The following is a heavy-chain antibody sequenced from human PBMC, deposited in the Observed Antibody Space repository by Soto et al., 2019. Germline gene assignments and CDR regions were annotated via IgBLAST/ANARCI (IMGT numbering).Heavy chain of an antibody. J-gene: IGHJ4*02. CDR1: GFTFSSYA. D-gene: IGHD2-8*01. CDR3: AIDLRDIVLMGRFHY. V-gene: IGHV3-23*01. Sequence: EVQLLESGGGLIQPGESLRLSCAASGFTFSSYAMNWVRQAPGKGLEWVAAISGSGISINYADSVKGRFTISRDNSKNTLYLQMNRLRTQDTAVYYCAIDLRDIVLMGRFHYWGQGTLVTVSS. CDR2: ISGSGISI.